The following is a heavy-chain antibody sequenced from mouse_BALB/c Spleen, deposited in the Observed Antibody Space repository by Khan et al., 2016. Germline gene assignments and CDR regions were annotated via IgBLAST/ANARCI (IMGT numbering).Heavy chain of an antibody. V-gene: IGHV8-12*01. CDR1: GFSLSTSGMG. J-gene: IGHJ3*01. Sequence: QVILKESGPGILQPSQTLSLTCSFSGFSLSTSGMGVSWIRQPSGKGLEWLAHIYWDDDKRYNPSLKSRLTISKDTSSNQVFLKITSVDTADTATYSCAADDSFAYWGQGTLVTVSA. CDR2: IYWDDDK. CDR3: AADDSFAY. D-gene: IGHD2-13*01.